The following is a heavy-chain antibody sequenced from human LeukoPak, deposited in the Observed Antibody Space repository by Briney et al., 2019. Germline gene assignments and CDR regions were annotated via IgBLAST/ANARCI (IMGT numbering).Heavy chain of an antibody. CDR2: IHYTGST. CDR1: SISTNGYY. Sequence: SETLSLTRTVDSISTNGYYWGWIRQPPGKGLEWIGSIHYTGSTYYNPSLESRVTVSVDTSKNQFSLKLSSVTAADTAVYYCARLGWLYGSGSMNWFDPWGQGTLVTVST. J-gene: IGHJ5*02. V-gene: IGHV4-39*01. CDR3: ARLGWLYGSGSMNWFDP. D-gene: IGHD3-10*01.